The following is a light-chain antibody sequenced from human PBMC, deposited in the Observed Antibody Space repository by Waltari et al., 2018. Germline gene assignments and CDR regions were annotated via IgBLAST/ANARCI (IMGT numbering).Light chain of an antibody. V-gene: IGLV1-44*01. J-gene: IGLJ2*01. Sequence: QSVLTQPPSASGTPGHRVTISCSGTSSNIGSNPVNWYQQLPGTAPKLLIYSNDQRPSGVPDRFSGSKSCTSASLAISGLQSDDEADYYCAAWDDSLDGHVVFGGGTKVTVL. CDR1: SSNIGSNP. CDR2: SND. CDR3: AAWDDSLDGHVV.